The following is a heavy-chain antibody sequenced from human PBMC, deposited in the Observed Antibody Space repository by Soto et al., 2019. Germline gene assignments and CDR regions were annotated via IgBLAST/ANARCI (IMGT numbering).Heavy chain of an antibody. D-gene: IGHD2-2*03. Sequence: ASVKVSCKASGYTFTGYYMHWVRQAPGQGLEWMGWINPNSGGTNYADSVKGRFTISRDNSKNTLYLQMNSLRAEDTAVYYCARDGYCSGTSCSGHYWGQGTLVTVSS. V-gene: IGHV1-2*02. CDR1: GYTFTGYY. J-gene: IGHJ4*02. CDR3: ARDGYCSGTSCSGHY. CDR2: INPNSGGT.